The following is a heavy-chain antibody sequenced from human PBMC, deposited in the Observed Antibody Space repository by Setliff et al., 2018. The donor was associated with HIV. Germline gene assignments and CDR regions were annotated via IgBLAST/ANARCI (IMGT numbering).Heavy chain of an antibody. V-gene: IGHV4-59*06. D-gene: IGHD2-2*01. CDR3: AGGFRDDIVVVSGRPRTWPDP. J-gene: IGHJ5*02. Sequence: SETLSLTCTVSGVSISNYYWNWIRQPPGKGLEWIGYIYYSGNTYYNPSLKSRLTISLETSKNQFSLKLSSVTAADTAVYYCAGGFRDDIVVVSGRPRTWPDPWGQGTLVTVSS. CDR2: IYYSGNT. CDR1: GVSISNYY.